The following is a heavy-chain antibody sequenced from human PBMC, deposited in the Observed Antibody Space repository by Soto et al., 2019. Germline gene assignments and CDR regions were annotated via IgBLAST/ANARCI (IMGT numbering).Heavy chain of an antibody. CDR1: GFIFKMYW. D-gene: IGHD3-10*01. V-gene: IGHV3-74*01. Sequence: GGSLRLSCAASGFIFKMYWMHWVRQSPGKGLVWISRIYNDGTYSDYADSVRGRFTISRDNVNDALYLQMNNLRAEDSGLYYCTRGPRPISTGTGAYWGQGTQVTVSS. CDR3: TRGPRPISTGTGAY. J-gene: IGHJ4*02. CDR2: IYNDGTYS.